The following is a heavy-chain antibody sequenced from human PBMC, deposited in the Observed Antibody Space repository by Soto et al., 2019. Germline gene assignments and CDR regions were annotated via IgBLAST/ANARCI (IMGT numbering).Heavy chain of an antibody. V-gene: IGHV3-30-3*01. Sequence: QVQLVESGGGVVQPGRSLRLSCAASGFTFSSYAMHWVRQAPGKGPEWVAVISYDGSNKYYADSVKGRFTISRDNSKNTLYLQMNSLRAEDTAVYYCARDPNHLYCSGGSCYGGVGGNWFDPWGQGTLVTVSS. CDR1: GFTFSSYA. D-gene: IGHD2-15*01. CDR2: ISYDGSNK. CDR3: ARDPNHLYCSGGSCYGGVGGNWFDP. J-gene: IGHJ5*02.